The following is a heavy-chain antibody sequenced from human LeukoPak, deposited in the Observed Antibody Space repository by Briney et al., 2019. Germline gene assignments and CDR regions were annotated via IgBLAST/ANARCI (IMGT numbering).Heavy chain of an antibody. CDR2: INHSGST. Sequence: SETLSLTCAVYGGSFSGYYWSWIRQPPGKGLEWIGEINHSGSTNYNPSLKSRVTISVDTFKNQFSLKLSSVTAADTAVYYCARGSSRRWFDPWGQGTLVTVSS. CDR3: ARGSSRRWFDP. CDR1: GGSFSGYY. D-gene: IGHD6-13*01. J-gene: IGHJ5*02. V-gene: IGHV4-34*01.